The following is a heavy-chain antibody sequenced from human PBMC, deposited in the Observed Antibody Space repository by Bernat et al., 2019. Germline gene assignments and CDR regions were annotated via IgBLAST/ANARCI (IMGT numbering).Heavy chain of an antibody. CDR2: IYTSGST. Sequence: QVQLQESGPGLVKPSQTLSLTCTVSGGSISSGSYYWSWIRQPAGKGLEWIGRIYTSGSTNYNTSLKSRVTISVDTSKNQFSLKLSSVTAADTAVYYCAREYTVTTLDSENQNNWGQGTLVTVSS. V-gene: IGHV4-61*02. CDR1: GGSISSGSYY. J-gene: IGHJ4*02. D-gene: IGHD4-17*01. CDR3: AREYTVTTLDSENQNN.